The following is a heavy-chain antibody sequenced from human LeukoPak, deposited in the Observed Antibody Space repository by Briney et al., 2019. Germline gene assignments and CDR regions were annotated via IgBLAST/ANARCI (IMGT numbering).Heavy chain of an antibody. D-gene: IGHD3-9*01. CDR2: ISGSGGST. CDR1: GFTFSSYA. V-gene: IGHV3-23*01. J-gene: IGHJ4*02. CDR3: AKGIRYFAMVNYFDY. Sequence: GGSLRLSCAASGFTFSSYAMSWVRQAPGKGLEWVSAISGSGGSTYYAASVKGRFTISRDNSKNTLYLQMNSLRAEDTAVYYCAKGIRYFAMVNYFDYWGQGTLVTVSS.